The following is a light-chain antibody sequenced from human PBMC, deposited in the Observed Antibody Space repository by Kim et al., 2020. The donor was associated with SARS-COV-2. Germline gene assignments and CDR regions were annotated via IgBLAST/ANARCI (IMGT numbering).Light chain of an antibody. J-gene: IGKJ2*01. CDR1: QDISNY. Sequence: LSASVGDRVTITCQASQDISNYLNWYQQKPGKAPKLLIYDASNLETGVPSRFSRSGSGTDFTFTISSLQPEDIATYYCQQYDNLPSTFGQGTKLEIK. CDR3: QQYDNLPST. V-gene: IGKV1-33*01. CDR2: DAS.